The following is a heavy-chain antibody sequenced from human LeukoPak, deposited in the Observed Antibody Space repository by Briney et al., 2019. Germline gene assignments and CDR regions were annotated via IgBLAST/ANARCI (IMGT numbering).Heavy chain of an antibody. V-gene: IGHV4-39*07. CDR1: GGSIAGSSNY. Sequence: SETLSLTCTVSGGSIAGSSNYWVWIRQPPGKGLEWVGNIYYSGNTYYNPSLKSRVTISVDTSKNQFSLKLSSVTAADTAVYYCARVAPVIAIRSAGWYFDLWGRGTLVTVSS. CDR2: IYYSGNT. D-gene: IGHD2-21*01. J-gene: IGHJ2*01. CDR3: ARVAPVIAIRSAGWYFDL.